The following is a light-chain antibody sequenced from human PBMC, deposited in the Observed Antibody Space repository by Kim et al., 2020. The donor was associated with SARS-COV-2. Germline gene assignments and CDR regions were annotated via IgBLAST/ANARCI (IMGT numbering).Light chain of an antibody. V-gene: IGKV1-12*01. Sequence: VSLGYRVSTTGRASLGIRSWLAWYQQKPGKAPELLIYAASSLQSGVPSRFSGSGSGTDFTLTISSLQPEDFATYYCQQANSFPFTFGPGTKVDIK. CDR2: AAS. CDR1: LGIRSW. CDR3: QQANSFPFT. J-gene: IGKJ3*01.